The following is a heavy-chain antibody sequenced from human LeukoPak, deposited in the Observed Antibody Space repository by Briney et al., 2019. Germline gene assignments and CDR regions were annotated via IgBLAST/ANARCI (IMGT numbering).Heavy chain of an antibody. J-gene: IGHJ6*03. CDR3: ARERSYGSGSYEFYYYMDV. V-gene: IGHV3-74*01. CDR1: GFTFSSYW. D-gene: IGHD3-10*01. CDR2: INSDGSST. Sequence: GGSLRLSCVASGFTFSSYWMHWARQVPGKGLLWVARINSDGSSTGYADSVKGRFTISRDNSKNTLYLQMNSLRAEDTAVYYCARERSYGSGSYEFYYYMDVWGKGTTVTISS.